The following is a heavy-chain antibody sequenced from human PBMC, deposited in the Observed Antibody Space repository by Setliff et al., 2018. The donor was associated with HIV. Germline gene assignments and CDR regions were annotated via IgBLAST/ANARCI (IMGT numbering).Heavy chain of an antibody. V-gene: IGHV4-34*01. CDR2: VTHSGRT. D-gene: IGHD3-22*01. CDR3: ARDYYHSSGYWAMAFDL. Sequence: SETLSLTCAVYGGSFSGYYWSWIRQPPGKGLEWIGEVTHSGRTNYNPSLESRVTTSVDTSKKQFSLKLNSVTAADTAVYYCARDYYHSSGYWAMAFDLWGQGTVVTVSS. J-gene: IGHJ3*01. CDR1: GGSFSGYY.